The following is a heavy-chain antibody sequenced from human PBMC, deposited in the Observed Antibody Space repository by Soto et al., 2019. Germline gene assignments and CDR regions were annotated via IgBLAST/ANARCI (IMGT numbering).Heavy chain of an antibody. Sequence: LQESGPGLVKPSETLSLTCSVFGDSISSRSYYWAWIRRPPGMGLEWIASISYTGNTYYIPSLTSRAAISGDTSKNQFSLKVSFVTAADTAVYYCARFSWYDGDSITNYYMDFWGNGATVTVSS. V-gene: IGHV4-39*01. J-gene: IGHJ6*03. D-gene: IGHD6-13*01. CDR1: GDSISSRSYY. CDR3: ARFSWYDGDSITNYYMDF. CDR2: ISYTGNT.